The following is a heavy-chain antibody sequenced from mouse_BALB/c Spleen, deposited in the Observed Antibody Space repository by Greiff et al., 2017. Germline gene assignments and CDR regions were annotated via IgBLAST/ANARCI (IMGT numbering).Heavy chain of an antibody. CDR3: VRFITYAMDY. D-gene: IGHD1-2*01. CDR2: ISYSGST. V-gene: IGHV3-2*02. J-gene: IGHJ4*01. Sequence: DVKLQESGPGLVKPSQSLSLTCTVTGYSITSDYAWNWIRQFPGNKLEWMGYISYSGSTSYNPSLKSRISITRDTSKNQFFLQLNSVTTEDTATYYCVRFITYAMDYWGQGTSVTVSS. CDR1: GYSITSDYA.